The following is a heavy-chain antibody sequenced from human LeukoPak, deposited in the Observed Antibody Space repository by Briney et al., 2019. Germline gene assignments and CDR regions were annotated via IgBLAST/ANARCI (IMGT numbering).Heavy chain of an antibody. J-gene: IGHJ3*02. D-gene: IGHD3-16*02. Sequence: SETLSLTCTVSGGSISTSSYYWGWVRQPPGKGLEWIGSIYYFGTTYYNPSLKSRVTISVDTSKNQFSLKLSSVTAADTAVYCCARQSGDYVWGSYRPADAFDIWGQGTTVTVSS. CDR1: GGSISTSSYY. CDR2: IYYFGTT. V-gene: IGHV4-39*01. CDR3: ARQSGDYVWGSYRPADAFDI.